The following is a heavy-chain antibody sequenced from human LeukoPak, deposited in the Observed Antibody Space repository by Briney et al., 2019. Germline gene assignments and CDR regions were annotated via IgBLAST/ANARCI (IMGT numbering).Heavy chain of an antibody. D-gene: IGHD3-22*01. Sequence: PGGSLRLSCVASGFTFSSDAMHWVRQAPGKGLEWVAVISYDGSNKYYADSVKGRFTISRDSSKNTLYLQMNSLRAEDTAVYYCASYYGAFDIWGQGTMVTVSS. CDR2: ISYDGSNK. CDR1: GFTFSSDA. J-gene: IGHJ3*02. CDR3: ASYYGAFDI. V-gene: IGHV3-30*04.